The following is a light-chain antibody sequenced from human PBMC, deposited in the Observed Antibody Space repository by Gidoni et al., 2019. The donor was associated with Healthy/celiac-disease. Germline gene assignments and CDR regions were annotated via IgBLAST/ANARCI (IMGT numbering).Light chain of an antibody. V-gene: IGLV2-11*01. Sequence: QSALPQPRSVSGSPGQSVTISCTGTSSDVGGYNYVSWYQQHPGKAPTLMIYDVSKRPSGVPDRFSGSKSGNTASLTISGLQAEDEADYYCCSYAGSYTYVFGTGTKVTVL. CDR3: CSYAGSYTYV. J-gene: IGLJ1*01. CDR1: SSDVGGYNY. CDR2: DVS.